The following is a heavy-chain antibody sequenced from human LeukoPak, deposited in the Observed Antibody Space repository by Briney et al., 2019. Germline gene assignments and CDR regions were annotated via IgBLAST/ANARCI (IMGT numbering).Heavy chain of an antibody. J-gene: IGHJ5*02. CDR2: IKQDGSEK. CDR3: AREGCSSTSCYGVSWFDP. Sequence: PGGSLRLSCAASGFTFSSYWMSWVRQAPGKGLEWVANIKQDGSEKYYVDSVKGRFTIPRDNAKNSLYLQMNSLRAEDTAVYYCAREGCSSTSCYGVSWFDPWGQGTLVTVSS. D-gene: IGHD2-2*01. V-gene: IGHV3-7*01. CDR1: GFTFSSYW.